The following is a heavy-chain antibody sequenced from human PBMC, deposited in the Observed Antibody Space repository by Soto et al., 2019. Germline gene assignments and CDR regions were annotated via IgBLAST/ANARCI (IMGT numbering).Heavy chain of an antibody. CDR1: GYSFSSYW. D-gene: IGHD6-19*01. V-gene: IGHV5-51*01. Sequence: GESLKISCQGSGYSFSSYWIGWVRQMPGKGLEWMGILYPGDSDTRYSPSFQGQVSISADKSIITAYLQWSSLKASDTAMYYCARRRLFSGGFDRWGQGTLVTVSS. CDR2: LYPGDSDT. J-gene: IGHJ4*02. CDR3: ARRRLFSGGFDR.